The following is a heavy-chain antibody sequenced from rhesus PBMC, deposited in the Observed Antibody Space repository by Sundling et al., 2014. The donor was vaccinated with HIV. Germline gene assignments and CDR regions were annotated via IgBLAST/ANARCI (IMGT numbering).Heavy chain of an antibody. V-gene: IGHV4-169*01. CDR2: IYGGGSYI. J-gene: IGHJ4*01. CDR1: GDSLNSNY. Sequence: QVQLQESGPGLVRPSETLSLTCAVSGDSLNSNYWTWIRQAPGKGMEWIGYIYGGGSYIDYSPSLKSRVTLSVDTSKNQFSLRLSSVTAADTALYYCARGLQKFDSWGQGSWSPSPQ. D-gene: IGHD1-44*01. CDR3: ARGLQKFDS.